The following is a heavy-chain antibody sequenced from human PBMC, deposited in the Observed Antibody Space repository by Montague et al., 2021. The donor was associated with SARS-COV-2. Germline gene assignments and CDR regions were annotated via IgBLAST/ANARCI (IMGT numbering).Heavy chain of an antibody. Sequence: SETLSLTCAVYGGSLSGGDYAWIRQSPGKGLGWVGEGNHNGNTNVKPSRRSRLTISGETYKKQFSVKLSSVTTADAAVYYCARGADYDFWSGYLRYKWFDPRR. CDR1: GGSLSGGD. CDR3: ARGADYDFWSGYLRYKWFDP. D-gene: IGHD3-3*01. J-gene: IGHJ5*02. CDR2: GNHNGNT. V-gene: IGHV4-34*01.